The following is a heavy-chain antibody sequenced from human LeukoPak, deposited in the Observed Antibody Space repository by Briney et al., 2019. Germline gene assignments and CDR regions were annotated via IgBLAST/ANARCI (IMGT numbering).Heavy chain of an antibody. Sequence: SETLSLTCAVSGGSFSGYSWSWIRQPPGKGLEWIGEINHSGSTNYNPSLKSRVTISVDTSRNQFSLKLSSVTAADTAVYYCARVKPYYGYSYGLAFDYWGQGTLVTVSS. D-gene: IGHD5-18*01. CDR2: INHSGST. V-gene: IGHV4-34*01. J-gene: IGHJ4*02. CDR1: GGSFSGYS. CDR3: ARVKPYYGYSYGLAFDY.